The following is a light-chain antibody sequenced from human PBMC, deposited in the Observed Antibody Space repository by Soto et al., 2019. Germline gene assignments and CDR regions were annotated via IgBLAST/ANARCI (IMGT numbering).Light chain of an antibody. Sequence: DIVLTQSPDSLAVSLGERATINCKSSQSIFYNSNNKNYLAWYQQKPGQPPKLLIYWASTRGSGVPDRFSGRGSGTDFXLTINSLQAEDXAVYYCQQYFXTPRTFGQXXKV. CDR2: WAS. J-gene: IGKJ1*01. V-gene: IGKV4-1*01. CDR1: QSIFYNSNNKNY. CDR3: QQYFXTPRT.